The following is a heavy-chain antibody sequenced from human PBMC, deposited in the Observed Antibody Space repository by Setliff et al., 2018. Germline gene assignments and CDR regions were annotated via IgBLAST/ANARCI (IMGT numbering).Heavy chain of an antibody. V-gene: IGHV1-2*04. CDR2: INPKTGGT. CDR1: CYAFTDNY. J-gene: IGHJ3*01. Sequence: ASVKVSCKTSCYAFTDNYIHWVRQAPGQGLEWMGWINPKTGGTNLAQKFQGWVSMTRDTSITTAYMELSRLTSDDMAVYFCARSDHLVVDGFDVWGQGTMVTVSS. D-gene: IGHD3-16*01. CDR3: ARSDHLVVDGFDV.